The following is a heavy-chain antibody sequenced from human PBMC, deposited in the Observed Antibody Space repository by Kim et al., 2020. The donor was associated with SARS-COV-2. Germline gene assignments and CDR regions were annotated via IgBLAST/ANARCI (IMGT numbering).Heavy chain of an antibody. CDR3: ARDPHSHGSTLDP. D-gene: IGHD5-12*01. Sequence: YADSVEGRFTISRDNAKSTLYLHMTSLRAEDTAVYYCARDPHSHGSTLDPWGQGTLVTVSS. J-gene: IGHJ5*02. V-gene: IGHV3-74*01.